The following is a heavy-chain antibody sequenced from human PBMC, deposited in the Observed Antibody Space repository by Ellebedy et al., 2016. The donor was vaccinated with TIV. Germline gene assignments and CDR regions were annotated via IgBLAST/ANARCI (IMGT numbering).Heavy chain of an antibody. V-gene: IGHV1-69*13. CDR1: GGTFSSYG. J-gene: IGHJ4*02. D-gene: IGHD3-3*01. CDR3: ARDRYYDGSVHFYESGH. CDR2: IIPILGTA. Sequence: AASVKVSCMASGGTFSSYGITWVRQAPGQGLEWMGGIIPILGTANYAQKFLGRVTITADESTSTAYMELSSLRSEETAVYYCARDRYYDGSVHFYESGHWGQGTLVTVSA.